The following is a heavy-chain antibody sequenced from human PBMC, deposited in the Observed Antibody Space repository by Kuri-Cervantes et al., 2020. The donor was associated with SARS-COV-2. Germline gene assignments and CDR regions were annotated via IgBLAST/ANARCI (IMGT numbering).Heavy chain of an antibody. V-gene: IGHV3-74*01. CDR3: ARASLDLTIFGVAYDAFDI. Sequence: GGSLRLSCAASGFTFSSYWMHWVRQAPGKGLVWVSSINSDGSSTSYADSVKGRFTISRDNAKNTLYLQMNSLRAEDTAVYYCARASLDLTIFGVAYDAFDIWGQGTMVTVSS. CDR1: GFTFSSYW. D-gene: IGHD3-3*01. CDR2: INSDGSST. J-gene: IGHJ3*02.